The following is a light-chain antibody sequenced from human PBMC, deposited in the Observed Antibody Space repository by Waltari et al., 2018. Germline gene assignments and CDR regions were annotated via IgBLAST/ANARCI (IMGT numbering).Light chain of an antibody. CDR1: QSIDFQ. J-gene: IGKJ4*01. CDR3: QQRSRWPLT. Sequence: EIVLTQSPVTLSVSPGERVTLSCRASQSIDFQLAWYQPRPGQAPRLVISDASYRATGIPARFSGSGSGTDFTLTISSLEPEDIATYYCQQRSRWPLTFGGGTKVEF. V-gene: IGKV3-11*01. CDR2: DAS.